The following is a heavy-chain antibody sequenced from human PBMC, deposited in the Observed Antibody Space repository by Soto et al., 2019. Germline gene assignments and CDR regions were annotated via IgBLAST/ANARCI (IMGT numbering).Heavy chain of an antibody. V-gene: IGHV3-74*01. CDR3: ARGTSNWYGIDY. CDR1: GFTFSRYW. J-gene: IGHJ4*02. Sequence: EVQLVESGGGLVQPGGSLRLSCAVSGFTFSRYWMHWVRQAPGKGLLWVSRINIDGSTTNYADSVEGRFTISRDNAKNTLYLQMNNLRGEDTAEYYCARGTSNWYGIDYWGQGTFVTVSS. D-gene: IGHD6-13*01. CDR2: INIDGSTT.